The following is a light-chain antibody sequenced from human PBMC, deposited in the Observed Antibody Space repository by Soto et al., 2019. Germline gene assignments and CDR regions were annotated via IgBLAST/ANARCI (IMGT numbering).Light chain of an antibody. Sequence: ENELTQSPGTLSLSAGERATLSCRASQSVSSSYLAWYQQKPGQTPRLLIYHASSRATGIPDRFSGSGSGTDFTITISRLEHEDFAVYYCQQYGDSLLTFGGGTKVEIK. V-gene: IGKV3-20*01. J-gene: IGKJ4*01. CDR1: QSVSSSY. CDR2: HAS. CDR3: QQYGDSLLT.